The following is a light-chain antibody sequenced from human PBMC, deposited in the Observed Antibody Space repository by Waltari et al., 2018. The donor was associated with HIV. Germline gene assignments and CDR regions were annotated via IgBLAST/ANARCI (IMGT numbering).Light chain of an antibody. CDR2: ATS. J-gene: IGKJ4*01. CDR3: QQYVTSTGLT. CDR1: QIVSNSY. Sequence: EIVLTQSPGTLSLSPGERATLSCRASQIVSNSYLAWYRHKPGQTPRLLIYATSTRATGIPDRFSGSGSGTDFTLTITGLEPEDSAVYYCQQYVTSTGLTFGGGTKVEIK. V-gene: IGKV3-20*01.